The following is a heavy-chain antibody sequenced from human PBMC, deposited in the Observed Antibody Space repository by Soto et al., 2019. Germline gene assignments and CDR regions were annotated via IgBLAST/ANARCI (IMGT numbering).Heavy chain of an antibody. CDR2: MNPNSGNT. CDR1: GYTFASYD. D-gene: IGHD2-15*01. CDR3: ARGRLGRSKPHNDY. Sequence: VKVSCKASGYTFASYDINWVRQATGQGLEWMGWMNPNSGNTGYAQKFQGRVTMTRNTSISTAYMELSSLRSEDTAVYYCARGRLGRSKPHNDYWGQGTLVTVSS. V-gene: IGHV1-8*01. J-gene: IGHJ4*02.